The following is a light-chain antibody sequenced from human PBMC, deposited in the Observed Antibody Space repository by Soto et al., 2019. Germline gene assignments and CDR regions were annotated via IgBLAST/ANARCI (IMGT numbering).Light chain of an antibody. CDR2: KAS. CDR3: QQYNSYPWT. V-gene: IGKV1-5*03. Sequence: DIQMTQSPSTLSASVGDRVTITCRASQSISSWLAWYQQKPGKAPKLLIYKASSLESGVPSRFNGSGSGTEFTLSISSLQPDYFATYYCQQYNSYPWTFGQGTKVDIK. CDR1: QSISSW. J-gene: IGKJ1*01.